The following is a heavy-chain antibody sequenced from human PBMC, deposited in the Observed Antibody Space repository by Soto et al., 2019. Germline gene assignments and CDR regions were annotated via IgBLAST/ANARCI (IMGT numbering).Heavy chain of an antibody. CDR3: AKGVGYCSGGSCFTWFDP. D-gene: IGHD2-15*01. CDR1: GYTFTSCG. Sequence: GASVKVSCKASGYTFTSCGISWVRQAPGQGLEWMGWISAYNGKTNYAQKLQGRVTMTTDTSTSTAYMEMRSLRSDDTAVYYCAKGVGYCSGGSCFTWFDPWGQGTLVTV. J-gene: IGHJ5*02. CDR2: ISAYNGKT. V-gene: IGHV1-18*01.